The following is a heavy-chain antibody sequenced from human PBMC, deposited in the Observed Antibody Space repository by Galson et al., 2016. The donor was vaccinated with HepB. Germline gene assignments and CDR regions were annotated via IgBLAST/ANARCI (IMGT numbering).Heavy chain of an antibody. D-gene: IGHD5-18*01. V-gene: IGHV4-39*01. CDR3: ASSHPRTAYFNF. CDR1: GVSISSSTLY. Sequence: ETLSLTCTVSGVSISSSTLYWGWIRQPPGKGLEWIGRMHHSGSTDYNPSLKSRVTIAVDTSKSQLSVELTSVTAADTAAYYCASSHPRTAYFNFWGQGTPVTVSS. J-gene: IGHJ4*02. CDR2: MHHSGST.